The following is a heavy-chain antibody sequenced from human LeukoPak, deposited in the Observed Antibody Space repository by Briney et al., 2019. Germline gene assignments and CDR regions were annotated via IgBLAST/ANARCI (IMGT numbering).Heavy chain of an antibody. J-gene: IGHJ4*02. Sequence: PGGSLRLSCAASGFTFSSYWMSWVRQAPGKGLEWVGRIKSKTDGGTTDYAAPVKGRFTISRDDSKNTLYLQMNSLKTEDTAVYYCTTGSSGWYSPDYWGQGTLVTVSS. V-gene: IGHV3-15*01. D-gene: IGHD6-19*01. CDR2: IKSKTDGGTT. CDR3: TTGSSGWYSPDY. CDR1: GFTFSSYW.